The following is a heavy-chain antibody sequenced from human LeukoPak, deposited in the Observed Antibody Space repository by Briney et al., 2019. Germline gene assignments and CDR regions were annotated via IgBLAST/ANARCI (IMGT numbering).Heavy chain of an antibody. CDR3: VKGHLVWELGDYFDY. CDR1: GFTFSSYG. CDR2: IWYDGSKK. V-gene: IGHV3-33*06. J-gene: IGHJ4*02. D-gene: IGHD1-26*01. Sequence: GGSLRLSCAASGFTFSSYGMHWVRQAPGKGLDWVAVIWYDGSKKYYADSLKGRFTISRDNVKNTLYLQMNSPRVEDTAVYYCVKGHLVWELGDYFDYWGQGTLVTVSS.